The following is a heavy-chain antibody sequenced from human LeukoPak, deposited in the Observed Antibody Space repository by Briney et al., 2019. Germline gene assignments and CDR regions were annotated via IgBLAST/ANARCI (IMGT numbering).Heavy chain of an antibody. V-gene: IGHV5-51*01. CDR3: ARLPDYYDSSGYYHLDY. Sequence: GESLKISFKGSGYSFTSYWIGWVRQMPGKGLEWMGIIYPGDSDTRYSPSFQGQVTISADKSISTAYLQWSSLKASDTAMYYCARLPDYYDSSGYYHLDYWGQGTLVTVSS. J-gene: IGHJ4*02. CDR2: IYPGDSDT. CDR1: GYSFTSYW. D-gene: IGHD3-22*01.